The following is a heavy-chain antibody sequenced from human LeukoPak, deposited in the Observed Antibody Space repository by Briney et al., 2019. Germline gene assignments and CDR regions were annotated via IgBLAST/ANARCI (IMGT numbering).Heavy chain of an antibody. J-gene: IGHJ6*02. D-gene: IGHD3-10*01. CDR2: MNPNSGNT. V-gene: IGHV1-8*01. CDR1: GYTFTSYD. CDR3: ARVGSPTPNYYYYGMDV. Sequence: ASVKVSCKASGYTFTSYDINWVRQATGQGLEWMGWMNPNSGNTGYAQKFQGRVTMTRNTSISTAYMDLSSLRSEDTAVYYCARVGSPTPNYYYYGMDVWGQGTTVTVSS.